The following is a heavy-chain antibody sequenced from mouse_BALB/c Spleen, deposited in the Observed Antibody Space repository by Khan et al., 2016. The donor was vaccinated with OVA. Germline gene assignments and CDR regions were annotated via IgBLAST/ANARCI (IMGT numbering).Heavy chain of an antibody. V-gene: IGHV6-6*02. J-gene: IGHJ2*01. CDR2: IRLKSDDYVT. CDR1: GFTFSNYW. CDR3: WILI. Sequence: EVKLEESGGGLVQPGGSMKLSCVASGFTFSNYWMNWVRQSPEKGLEWVAEIRLKSDDYVTHYAESVKGRFTISRDDSKSVVYLKMNNLIAEDTGIYYCWILIWGQDTTLTVSS.